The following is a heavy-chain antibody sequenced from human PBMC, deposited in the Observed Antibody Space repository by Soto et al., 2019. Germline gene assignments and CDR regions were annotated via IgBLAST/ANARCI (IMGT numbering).Heavy chain of an antibody. CDR3: ARSMDTAIVYYYYGMDV. D-gene: IGHD5-18*01. J-gene: IGHJ6*02. Sequence: QVTLKESGPVLVKPTETLTPTCTVSGFSLSNARMGVSWIRQPPGKALEWLAHIFSNDEKSYSTSLKSRLTISKDTSKSQVVLTMTNMDPVDTATYYCARSMDTAIVYYYYGMDVWGQGTTVTVSS. V-gene: IGHV2-26*01. CDR1: GFSLSNARMG. CDR2: IFSNDEK.